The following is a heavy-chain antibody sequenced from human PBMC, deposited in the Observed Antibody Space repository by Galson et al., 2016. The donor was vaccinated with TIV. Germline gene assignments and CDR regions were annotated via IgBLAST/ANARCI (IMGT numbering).Heavy chain of an antibody. D-gene: IGHD3-3*01. Sequence: SLRLSCAASGFTFDDYGMHWVRQAPGKGLEWVSGITLNGGTIGYADSVKGRFTISRDNAKNFLYLQMNSLRTEDTALYYCAKEGAFFAHGMDFWGQGTTVTVSS. CDR2: ITLNGGTI. CDR3: AKEGAFFAHGMDF. CDR1: GFTFDDYG. J-gene: IGHJ6*02. V-gene: IGHV3-9*01.